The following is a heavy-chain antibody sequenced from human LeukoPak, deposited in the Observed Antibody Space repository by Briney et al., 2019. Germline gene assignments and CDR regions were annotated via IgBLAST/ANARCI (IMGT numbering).Heavy chain of an antibody. CDR3: AGDLGCSSTSCYAIDY. J-gene: IGHJ4*02. CDR1: GFTFSSYS. CDR2: ISSSSSYI. Sequence: GGSLRLSCAASGFTFSSYSMNWVRQAPGKGLEWVSSISSSSSYIYYADSVKGRFTISRDNAKNSLYLQMNSLRAEDTAVYYCAGDLGCSSTSCYAIDYWGQGTLVTVSS. V-gene: IGHV3-21*01. D-gene: IGHD2-2*01.